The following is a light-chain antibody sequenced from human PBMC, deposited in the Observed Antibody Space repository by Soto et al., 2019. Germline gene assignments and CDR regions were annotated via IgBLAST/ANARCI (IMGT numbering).Light chain of an antibody. CDR3: QQTRSYPST. V-gene: IGKV1-13*02. Sequence: AIQLTQSPSSLYASVGDRGTITCRASQAIRTALGWYQQKPGKAPNLLIYGASTLQSGVPSRFSGSGSGTDFTLTISSLQAEDFATYYCQQTRSYPSTFGGGTKVDIK. J-gene: IGKJ4*01. CDR1: QAIRTA. CDR2: GAS.